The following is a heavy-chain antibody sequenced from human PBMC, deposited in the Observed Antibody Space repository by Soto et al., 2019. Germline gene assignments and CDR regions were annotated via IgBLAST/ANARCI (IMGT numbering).Heavy chain of an antibody. CDR3: ARTGYTGYGNTLDAFDI. V-gene: IGHV1-3*01. CDR2: INAGNGNT. Sequence: ASVKVSCKASGYTFTSYAIHWVCQAPGQRLEWMGWINAGNGNTKYSQKFQGRVTITRDTSASTAYMELSSLRSEDTAVYFCARTGYTGYGNTLDAFDIWGQGTLVTVSS. CDR1: GYTFTSYA. J-gene: IGHJ3*02. D-gene: IGHD5-12*01.